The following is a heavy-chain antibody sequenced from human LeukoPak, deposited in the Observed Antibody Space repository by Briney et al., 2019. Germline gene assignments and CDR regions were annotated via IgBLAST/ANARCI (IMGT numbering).Heavy chain of an antibody. CDR2: IRYDGSNK. D-gene: IGHD3-3*01. Sequence: GSLRLSCAASGFTFSSYGMHWVRQAPGKGLEWVAFIRYDGSNKYYADSVKGRFTISRDNSKNTLYLQMNSLRAEDTAVYYCAKYDYDFWSGYGFDAFDIWGQGTMVTVSS. J-gene: IGHJ3*02. CDR3: AKYDYDFWSGYGFDAFDI. CDR1: GFTFSSYG. V-gene: IGHV3-30*02.